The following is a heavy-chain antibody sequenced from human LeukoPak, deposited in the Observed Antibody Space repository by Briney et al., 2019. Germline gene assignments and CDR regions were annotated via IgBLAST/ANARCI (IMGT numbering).Heavy chain of an antibody. Sequence: SETLSLSCTVSGGSISSGGYYWSWVRQHPGQGLEWIGYIYYSGSTYYNPSLKSRVTISVDTSKNQFSLKLSSVTAADTAVYYCARAPLPNCSSTSCYAGGGWFDPWGQGTLVTVSS. CDR1: GGSISSGGYY. D-gene: IGHD2-2*01. CDR3: ARAPLPNCSSTSCYAGGGWFDP. CDR2: IYYSGST. V-gene: IGHV4-31*03. J-gene: IGHJ5*02.